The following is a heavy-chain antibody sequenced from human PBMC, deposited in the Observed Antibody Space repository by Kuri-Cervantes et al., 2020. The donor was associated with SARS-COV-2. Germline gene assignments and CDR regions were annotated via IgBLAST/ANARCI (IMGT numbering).Heavy chain of an antibody. J-gene: IGHJ6*03. D-gene: IGHD4-17*01. CDR2: IYYSGST. V-gene: IGHV4-39*07. Sequence: SETLSLTCTVSGGSISSSSYYWGWIRQPPGKGLEWIGSIYYSGSTYYNPSLKSRVTISVDTSKNQFSLKLSSVTAADTAVYYCARENGDYPYYYYYMDVWGKGTTVTVSS. CDR1: GGSISSSSYY. CDR3: ARENGDYPYYYYYMDV.